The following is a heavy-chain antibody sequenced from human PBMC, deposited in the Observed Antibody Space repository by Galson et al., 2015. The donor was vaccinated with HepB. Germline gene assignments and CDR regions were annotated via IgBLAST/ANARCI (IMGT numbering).Heavy chain of an antibody. CDR3: AREDLLGWLDP. CDR1: GYTFTDYG. CDR2: ISTYSGHT. J-gene: IGHJ5*02. Sequence: SVKVSCKASGYTFTDYGFSWVRQAPGQGLEWMGWISTYSGHTEYAQNFQGRLTLTADTSTSTVHMELRSLTPGDTAIYYCAREDLLGWLDPWGQGTLVTVSS. V-gene: IGHV1-18*01.